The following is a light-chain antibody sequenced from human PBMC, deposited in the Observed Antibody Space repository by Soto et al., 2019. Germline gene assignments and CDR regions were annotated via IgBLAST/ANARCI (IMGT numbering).Light chain of an antibody. V-gene: IGKV1-5*03. CDR2: KAS. CDR1: QNIGSW. CDR3: QQYSPYSART. Sequence: DIQMTQSPSTLSASVGDRVTVTCRASQNIGSWVAWYQQKPGKAPNLLIYKASTLENGVPSRFSGTGSGTEFTPPISSLQPADFATSYCQQYSPYSARTFGQGTKVEVK. J-gene: IGKJ1*01.